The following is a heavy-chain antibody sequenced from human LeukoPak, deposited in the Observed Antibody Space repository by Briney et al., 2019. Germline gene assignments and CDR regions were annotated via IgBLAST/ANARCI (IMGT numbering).Heavy chain of an antibody. CDR1: GFTFSSYG. V-gene: IGHV3-23*01. Sequence: GGTLRLSRAASGFTFSSYGMSWVRQAPGKGLEWVSAISGSGGRYYADSVRGRFTISRDTSKNMVFLQMNSLRVEDTAVYYCARGIDYWGRGTLVTVSS. CDR2: ISGSGGR. CDR3: ARGIDY. J-gene: IGHJ4*02.